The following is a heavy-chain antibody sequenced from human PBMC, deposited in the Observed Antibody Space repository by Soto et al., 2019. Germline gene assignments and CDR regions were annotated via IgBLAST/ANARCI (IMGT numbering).Heavy chain of an antibody. D-gene: IGHD5-12*01. CDR2: IYYSGIS. J-gene: IGHJ6*02. V-gene: IGHV4-61*08. CDR3: AGLSRHAPVANTYYHSLDL. CDR1: CASVSTDGYY. Sequence: SETLSLTCTVSCASVSTDGYYWRWIRQPPGRTLEGIGYIYYSGISGYNPSLKSRVXASVETSKNQLSLIPSSLTAPDPAGDLCAGLSRHAPVANTYYHSLDLVGQGTRVTVSS.